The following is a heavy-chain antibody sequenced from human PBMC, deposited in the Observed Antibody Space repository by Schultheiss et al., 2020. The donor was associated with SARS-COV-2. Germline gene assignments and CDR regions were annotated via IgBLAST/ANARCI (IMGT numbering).Heavy chain of an antibody. D-gene: IGHD3-9*01. CDR1: GGTFSSYG. Sequence: ASVKVSCKASGGTFSSYGISWVRQAPGQGLEWMGWISAYNGNTNYAQKLQGRVTMTTDTSTSTAYMELRSLRSDDTAVYYCASFDIRKRYGMDVWGQGTTVTVSS. V-gene: IGHV1-18*01. J-gene: IGHJ6*02. CDR2: ISAYNGNT. CDR3: ASFDIRKRYGMDV.